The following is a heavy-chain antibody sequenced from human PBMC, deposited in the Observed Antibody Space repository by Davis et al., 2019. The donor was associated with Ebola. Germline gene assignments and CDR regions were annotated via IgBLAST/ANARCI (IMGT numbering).Heavy chain of an antibody. CDR3: ARDTSSWYQHGMDV. V-gene: IGHV3-21*01. Sequence: GGSLRLSYTASGFTFSNYNMNWVRQAPGKGLQWVSSIGNYLYYADSVKGRFTISRDNAKNSLYLHMNSLRVEDTAVYYCARDTSSWYQHGMDVWGQGTTVTVSS. D-gene: IGHD6-13*01. CDR1: GFTFSNYN. CDR2: IGNYL. J-gene: IGHJ6*02.